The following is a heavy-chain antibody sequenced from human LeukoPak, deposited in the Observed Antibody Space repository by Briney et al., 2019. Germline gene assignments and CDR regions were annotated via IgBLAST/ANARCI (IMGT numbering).Heavy chain of an antibody. CDR3: ARDNWNYGSSMDV. Sequence: SETLSLTCTVSGGSISSYYWSWIRQPPGKGLEWIGYIYYSGSTNYNPSLKSRVTISVDTSKNQFSLKLSSVTAADTAVYYCARDNWNYGSSMDVWGQGTMVTVSS. CDR1: GGSISSYY. CDR2: IYYSGST. D-gene: IGHD1-7*01. J-gene: IGHJ6*02. V-gene: IGHV4-59*01.